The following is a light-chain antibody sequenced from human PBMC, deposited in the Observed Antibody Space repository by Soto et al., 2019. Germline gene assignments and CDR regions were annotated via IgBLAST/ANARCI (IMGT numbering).Light chain of an antibody. V-gene: IGKV3-20*01. J-gene: IGKJ4*01. CDR1: QNINNTH. CDR3: QHYGRSLT. Sequence: EIVLTQSPGTLSLSPGERATLSCRASQNINNTHLAWYQQKPRQAPRLLIYGASSRATGIPDRFSGSGSGTDFTLTISRLEPEDSAVFYCQHYGRSLTFGGGTKVEIK. CDR2: GAS.